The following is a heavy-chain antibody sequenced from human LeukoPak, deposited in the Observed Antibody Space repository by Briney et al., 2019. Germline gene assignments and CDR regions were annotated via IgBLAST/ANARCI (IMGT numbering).Heavy chain of an antibody. J-gene: IGHJ4*02. CDR3: AKTSGSYTSFDY. V-gene: IGHV3-23*01. D-gene: IGHD1-26*01. CDR1: GFTFSSYA. Sequence: PGGSLRLSCAASGFTFSSYAMSWVRQAPGKGLEWVSVISGSGGSTFYADSVKGRFTISRDNSKNTLFLQMNSLRAEDTAVCFCAKTSGSYTSFDYWGQGTLVTVSS. CDR2: ISGSGGST.